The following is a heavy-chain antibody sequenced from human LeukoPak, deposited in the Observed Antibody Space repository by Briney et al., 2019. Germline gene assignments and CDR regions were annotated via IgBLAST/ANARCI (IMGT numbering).Heavy chain of an antibody. J-gene: IGHJ4*02. CDR2: IYPDDSDT. V-gene: IGHV5-51*01. CDR3: ASYRGSSGRHFDY. CDR1: GYTFTNYW. Sequence: GESLKISCKGSGYTFTNYWIGWVRQMGGKGLEWMGIIYPDDSDTRYSPSFQGQVTISADKSITTAYLQWASLKASDTAIYYCASYRGSSGRHFDYWGQGTLVTVSS. D-gene: IGHD6-6*01.